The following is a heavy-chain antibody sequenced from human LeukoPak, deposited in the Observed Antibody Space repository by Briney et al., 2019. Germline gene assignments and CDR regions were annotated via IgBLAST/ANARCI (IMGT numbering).Heavy chain of an antibody. J-gene: IGHJ3*02. CDR3: AREVYSSSKGDAFDI. V-gene: IGHV1-8*03. CDR2: MNLNSGNT. CDR1: GYTFTSYD. D-gene: IGHD6-6*01. Sequence: ASVKVSCKASGYTFTSYDINWVRQATGQGLEWMGWMNLNSGNTGYAQRFQGRVTITRNTSISTAYMELSSLRSEDTAVYYCAREVYSSSKGDAFDIWGQGTMVTVSS.